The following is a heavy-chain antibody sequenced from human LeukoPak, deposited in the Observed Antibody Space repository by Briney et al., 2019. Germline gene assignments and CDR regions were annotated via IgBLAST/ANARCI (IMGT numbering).Heavy chain of an antibody. D-gene: IGHD4/OR15-4a*01. CDR3: ARRAGAYSHPYDY. CDR2: ISSSSSTI. J-gene: IGHJ4*02. Sequence: TGGSLRLSCAASGFTFSSYSMNWVRQAPGKGLEWVSYISSSSSTIYYADSVKGRFTISRDNAKKSMYLQMNSLRAEDTAVYYCARRAGAYSHPYDYWGQGTLVTVSS. CDR1: GFTFSSYS. V-gene: IGHV3-48*04.